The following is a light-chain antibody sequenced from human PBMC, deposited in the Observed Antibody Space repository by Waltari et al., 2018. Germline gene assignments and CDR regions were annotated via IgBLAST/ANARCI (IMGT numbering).Light chain of an antibody. Sequence: EIVLTQSPGTLSLSPGERATLSCRASQSVNTYLAWYQQKPGQAHRLLIYAASTRAAGIPDRFSGSGSGTDFSLTISRLEAEDFAVYYCQHHVRLPATFGQGTKVEIK. CDR3: QHHVRLPAT. CDR2: AAS. CDR1: QSVNTY. J-gene: IGKJ1*01. V-gene: IGKV3-20*01.